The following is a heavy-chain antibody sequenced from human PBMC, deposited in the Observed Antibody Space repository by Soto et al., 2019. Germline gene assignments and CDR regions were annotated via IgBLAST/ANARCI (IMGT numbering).Heavy chain of an antibody. Sequence: GGSLRLSCAASGFTFSRYWMTWVRQAPGKGLEWVANINEDGGEKHYVDSMKGRFTISRDNAKNSPYLQMNSLRAEDTAIYYCARKDVVSYYYAMDVWGQGTTVTVSS. J-gene: IGHJ6*02. D-gene: IGHD2-21*01. CDR2: INEDGGEK. CDR1: GFTFSRYW. V-gene: IGHV3-7*03. CDR3: ARKDVVSYYYAMDV.